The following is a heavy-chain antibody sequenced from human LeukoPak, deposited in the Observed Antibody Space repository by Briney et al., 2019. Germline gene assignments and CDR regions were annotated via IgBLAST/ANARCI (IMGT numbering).Heavy chain of an antibody. CDR3: AKAELRRNSNRGYYMDV. CDR1: GYTFTSYD. CDR2: MNPNSGNT. D-gene: IGHD1-26*01. J-gene: IGHJ6*03. Sequence: ASVKVSCKASGYTFTSYDINWVRQATGRGLEWMGWMNPNSGNTGYAQKFQGRVTMTRNTSISTAYMELSSLRAEDTAVYYCAKAELRRNSNRGYYMDVWGKGTTVTVSS. V-gene: IGHV1-8*01.